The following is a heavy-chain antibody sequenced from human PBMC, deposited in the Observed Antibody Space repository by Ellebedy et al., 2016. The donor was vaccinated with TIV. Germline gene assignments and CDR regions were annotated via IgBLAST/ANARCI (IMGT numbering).Heavy chain of an antibody. CDR1: GGSINSYY. Sequence: MPSETLSLTCTVSGGSINSYYWSWIRQPPGKGLEWIGYIYYSGSTNYNPSLKSRVTIPVDTSKNQFSLKLSSVTAADTAVYYCASSSGWVGYYFDYWGQGTLVTVSS. J-gene: IGHJ4*02. D-gene: IGHD6-19*01. V-gene: IGHV4-59*01. CDR2: IYYSGST. CDR3: ASSSGWVGYYFDY.